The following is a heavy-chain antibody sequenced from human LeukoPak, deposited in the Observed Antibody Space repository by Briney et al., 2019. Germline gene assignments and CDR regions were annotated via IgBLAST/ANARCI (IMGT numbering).Heavy chain of an antibody. Sequence: ASVKVSCKASGYTFTAYYLHWVRQAPGQGLEWMGWINSNSGDTNYAQKLQGRVTMTTDTSTSTAYMELRSLRSDDTAVYYCASGIAVAGTGAAFDIWGQGTMVTVSS. J-gene: IGHJ3*02. CDR1: GYTFTAYY. CDR2: INSNSGDT. D-gene: IGHD6-19*01. CDR3: ASGIAVAGTGAAFDI. V-gene: IGHV1-2*02.